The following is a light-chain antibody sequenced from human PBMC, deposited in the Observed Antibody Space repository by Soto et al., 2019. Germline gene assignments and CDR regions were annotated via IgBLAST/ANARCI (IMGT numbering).Light chain of an antibody. CDR3: CSYAGSLSYV. Sequence: SVLKKPRSVSGSPAQSVAISCTETSSDVGGYNYVSWYQQHPGKAPKLMIYDVSKRPSGVPDRFSGSKSGNTASLTISGLQAEDEADYYCCSYAGSLSYVFGIGNKVHRP. CDR2: DVS. CDR1: SSDVGGYNY. J-gene: IGLJ1*01. V-gene: IGLV2-11*01.